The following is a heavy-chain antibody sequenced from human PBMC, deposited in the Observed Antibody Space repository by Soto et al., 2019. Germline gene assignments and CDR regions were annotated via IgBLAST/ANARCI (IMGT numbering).Heavy chain of an antibody. J-gene: IGHJ4*02. CDR1: GFTFSSYG. V-gene: IGHV3-30*18. CDR2: ISYDGSNK. D-gene: IGHD1-1*01. CDR3: AKDVDWNDLDYFDY. Sequence: GGSLRLSCAASGFTFSSYGMHWVRQAPGKGLEWVAVISYDGSNKYYADSVKGRFTISRDNSKNTLYLQMNSLRAEDTAVYYCAKDVDWNDLDYFDYWGQGTLLTVSS.